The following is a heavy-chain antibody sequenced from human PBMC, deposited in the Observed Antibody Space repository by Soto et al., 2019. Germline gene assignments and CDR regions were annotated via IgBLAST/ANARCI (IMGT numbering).Heavy chain of an antibody. CDR2: LYYSGST. CDR1: GISISSGNYY. Sequence: PSETLSLTCTVSGISISSGNYYWGWIRQPPGKGLEWIGSLYYSGSTYYNPSLKSRVTISVDTSKNQFSLKLSSVTAADTAVYYCARGYDSSGYRGFPWGQGTLVTVSS. J-gene: IGHJ4*02. CDR3: ARGYDSSGYRGFP. D-gene: IGHD3-22*01. V-gene: IGHV4-39*01.